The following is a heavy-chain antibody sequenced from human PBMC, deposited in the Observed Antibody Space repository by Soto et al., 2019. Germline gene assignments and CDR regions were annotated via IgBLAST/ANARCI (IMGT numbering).Heavy chain of an antibody. D-gene: IGHD2-21*02. CDR2: IIPIFGTA. V-gene: IGHV1-69*12. J-gene: IGHJ4*02. Sequence: QVQLVQSGAEVKKPGSSVKVSCKASGGTFSSYAISWVRQAPGQGLEWMGGIIPIFGTANYAQKFQGRVPITADESTSTAYMELSSLSSEDTAVYCCASARLHGLKGSLWGQGTLVTVSS. CDR1: GGTFSSYA. CDR3: ASARLHGLKGSL.